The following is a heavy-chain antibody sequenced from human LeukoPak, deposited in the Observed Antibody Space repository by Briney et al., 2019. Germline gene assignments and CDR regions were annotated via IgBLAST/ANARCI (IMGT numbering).Heavy chain of an antibody. D-gene: IGHD2/OR15-2a*01. Sequence: SETLSHSCTQPRPSCLCSTRCTRSQPPGWGLEWIGHVYSGGATKYSPSLKGRVTISLDASNYKVSLRLTSSSAADTAVYYCEREIVLMTSDVASPYYRDVWGRGTTVTVAS. J-gene: IGHJ6*03. CDR1: RPSCLCST. CDR2: VYSGGAT. CDR3: EREIVLMTSDVASPYYRDV. V-gene: IGHV4-59*11.